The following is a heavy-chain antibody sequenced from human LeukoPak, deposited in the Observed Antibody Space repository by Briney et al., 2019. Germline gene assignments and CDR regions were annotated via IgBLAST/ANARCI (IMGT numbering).Heavy chain of an antibody. Sequence: KSSETLSLTCTVSGGSISSGGYYWSWIRQHPGKGLESIGYIYYSGSTYYNPSLKSRVTISVDTSKNQFSLKLSSVTAADTAVYYCARAYCGGDCPMGYFDYWGQGTLVTVSS. CDR1: GGSISSGGYY. CDR2: IYYSGST. J-gene: IGHJ4*02. CDR3: ARAYCGGDCPMGYFDY. D-gene: IGHD2-21*02. V-gene: IGHV4-31*03.